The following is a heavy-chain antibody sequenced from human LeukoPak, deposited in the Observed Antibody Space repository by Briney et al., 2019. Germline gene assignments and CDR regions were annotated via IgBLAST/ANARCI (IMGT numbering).Heavy chain of an antibody. Sequence: GESLKISCKVSGYRFTNYWIAWVRQMPGKGLDFMGIILPDDSDTRYNPSFRDQITISVDKSINTAYLQWNSLRASDTATYYCARQGAGASHYDDTGLPRGAFDVWGQGTMLTVSS. D-gene: IGHD3-22*01. CDR2: ILPDDSDT. CDR1: GYRFTNYW. J-gene: IGHJ3*01. V-gene: IGHV5-51*01. CDR3: ARQGAGASHYDDTGLPRGAFDV.